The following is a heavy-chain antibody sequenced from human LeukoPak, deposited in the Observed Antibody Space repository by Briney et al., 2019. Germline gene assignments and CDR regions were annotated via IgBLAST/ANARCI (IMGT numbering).Heavy chain of an antibody. V-gene: IGHV1-18*01. Sequence: RASVKVSCKASGYSFTDYDFSWVRQAPGQGLEWLGWVSIYNDNTKYAREFQDRITMTTDISTSTAYMELKSLTSDDTAVYFCASSNTSYYYYGMDVWGQGTTVTVSS. CDR3: ASSNTSYYYYGMDV. J-gene: IGHJ6*02. CDR1: GYSFTDYD. D-gene: IGHD2-2*01. CDR2: VSIYNDNT.